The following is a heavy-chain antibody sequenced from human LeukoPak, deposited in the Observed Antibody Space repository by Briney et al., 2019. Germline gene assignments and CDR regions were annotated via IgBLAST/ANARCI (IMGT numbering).Heavy chain of an antibody. V-gene: IGHV3-74*01. CDR3: ARGGDIVVVPAAMDYYYGMDV. CDR1: GFTFSSYW. Sequence: PGGSLRLSCAASGFTFSSYWMHWVRQAPGKGLVWVSRINSDGSSTSYADSVKGRFTISRDNAENTLYLQMNSLRAEDTAVYYCARGGDIVVVPAAMDYYYGMDVWGQGTTVTVSS. D-gene: IGHD2-2*01. J-gene: IGHJ6*02. CDR2: INSDGSST.